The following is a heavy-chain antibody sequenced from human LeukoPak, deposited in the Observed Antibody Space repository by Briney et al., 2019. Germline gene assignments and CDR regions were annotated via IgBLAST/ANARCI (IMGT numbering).Heavy chain of an antibody. V-gene: IGHV3-30*03. D-gene: IGHD5-12*01. Sequence: GGSLRLSCAASGFTFSSYGMHWVRQAPGKGLEWVAVISYDGSNKYYADSVKGRFTISRDNSKNTLYLQMNSLRAEDTAVYYCARAEGYSGYEYPGLADYWGQGTLVTVSS. J-gene: IGHJ4*02. CDR1: GFTFSSYG. CDR2: ISYDGSNK. CDR3: ARAEGYSGYEYPGLADY.